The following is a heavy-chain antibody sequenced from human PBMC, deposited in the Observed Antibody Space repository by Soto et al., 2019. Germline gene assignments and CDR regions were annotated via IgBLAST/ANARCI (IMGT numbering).Heavy chain of an antibody. Sequence: PSETLSLTCTVSSGSINSFYWAWMRQPAGKGLEWIGRTHSSGTTNYNPSLSSRVTMSVDPSKNQFSLRLTSVTAADTAVYYCARDRIIGTSYSDYWGQGILVTVSS. V-gene: IGHV4-4*07. J-gene: IGHJ4*02. D-gene: IGHD1-7*01. CDR1: SGSINSFY. CDR3: ARDRIIGTSYSDY. CDR2: THSSGTT.